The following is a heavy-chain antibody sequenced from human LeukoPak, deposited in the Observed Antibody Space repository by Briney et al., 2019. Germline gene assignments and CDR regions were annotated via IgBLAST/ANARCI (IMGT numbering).Heavy chain of an antibody. CDR3: ARESNGWYTHFDY. V-gene: IGHV3-7*05. Sequence: GGSLRLSCAASGFTFSNYWMHWVRQAPGKGLEWVANINQAGSEKYYVDSVKGRFTISGDNAKNSLYLQMNSLRAEDTAVYYCARESNGWYTHFDYWGQGTLVTVSS. D-gene: IGHD6-19*01. CDR2: INQAGSEK. J-gene: IGHJ4*02. CDR1: GFTFSNYW.